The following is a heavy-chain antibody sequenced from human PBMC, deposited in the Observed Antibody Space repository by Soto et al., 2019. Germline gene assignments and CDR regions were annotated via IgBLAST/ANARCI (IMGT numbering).Heavy chain of an antibody. V-gene: IGHV4-39*01. CDR2: IYYSGST. CDR3: ARHLYSSGWYRGVFDY. J-gene: IGHJ4*02. D-gene: IGHD6-19*01. Sequence: QLQLQESGPGLVKPSETLSLTCTVSGGSISSSSYYWGWIRQPPGKGLEWIGSIYYSGSTYYNPSLKSRVTISVDTSKNQFSLKLSSVTAADTAVYYCARHLYSSGWYRGVFDYWGQGTLVTVSS. CDR1: GGSISSSSYY.